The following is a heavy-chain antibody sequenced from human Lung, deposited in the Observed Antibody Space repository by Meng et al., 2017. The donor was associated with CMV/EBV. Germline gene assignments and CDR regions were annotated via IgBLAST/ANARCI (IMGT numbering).Heavy chain of an antibody. CDR3: ARSLEWSRLTIDF. CDR1: GFTFDDYA. V-gene: IGHV3-9*01. J-gene: IGHJ4*02. CDR2: ISWNSGTI. D-gene: IGHD3-3*01. Sequence: SLKISCAASGFTFDDYAMHWARRVPGKGLEWVSGISWNSGTIDYADSVKGRLIISRDNAKNFLYLQMNSLGAEDTALYYCARSLEWSRLTIDFWVQGTXVTVDS.